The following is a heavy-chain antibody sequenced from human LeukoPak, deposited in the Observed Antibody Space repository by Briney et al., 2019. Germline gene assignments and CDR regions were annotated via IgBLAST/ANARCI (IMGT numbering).Heavy chain of an antibody. V-gene: IGHV1-2*02. CDR1: GHTFTGYY. CDR3: ARNFYFDSSGYYHY. J-gene: IGHJ4*02. CDR2: INPNSGGT. Sequence: GASVKVSCKASGHTFTGYYMHWVRQAPGQGLEWMGWINPNSGGTNYAQKFQGRVTMTRDTSISTAYMELSRLRSDDTAVYYCARNFYFDSSGYYHYWGQGTLVTVSS. D-gene: IGHD3-22*01.